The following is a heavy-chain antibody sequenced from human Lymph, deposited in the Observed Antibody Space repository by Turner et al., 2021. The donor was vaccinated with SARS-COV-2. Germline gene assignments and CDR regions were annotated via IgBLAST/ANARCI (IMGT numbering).Heavy chain of an antibody. V-gene: IGHV3-53*04. D-gene: IGHD5-18*01. CDR3: ARDLDTAGGMDV. CDR1: GITVSRNY. J-gene: IGHJ6*02. Sequence: EVHLVESGGGLVPPWGSLGTSRAASGITVSRNYMSWVRQAPGKGLEWVSVIYSGGSSYYADSVKGRFTISRHNSKNTLYLQMNSLRAEDTAVYYCARDLDTAGGMDVWGQGTTVTVSS. CDR2: IYSGGSS.